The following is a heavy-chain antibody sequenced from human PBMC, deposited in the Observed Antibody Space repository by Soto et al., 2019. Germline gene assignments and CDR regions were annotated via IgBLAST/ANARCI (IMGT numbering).Heavy chain of an antibody. Sequence: SETLSLTCAVSGDSISSGGYSWNWIRQAPGKGLEWIGYIYQSGSTSYNPSLKSRVTISVDRSKNQFSLQLNSVPAPDTAVYYCATGRVYYGSEYWGRGTLVTVSS. D-gene: IGHD3-10*01. CDR2: IYQSGST. CDR1: GDSISSGGYS. CDR3: ATGRVYYGSEY. V-gene: IGHV4-30-2*01. J-gene: IGHJ4*02.